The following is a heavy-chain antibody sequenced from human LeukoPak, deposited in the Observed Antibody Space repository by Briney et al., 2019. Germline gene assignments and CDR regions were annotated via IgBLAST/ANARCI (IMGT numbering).Heavy chain of an antibody. D-gene: IGHD5-12*01. CDR2: ISTSSSYI. J-gene: IGHJ4*02. V-gene: IGHV3-21*01. CDR3: AREYSGLGDFDY. Sequence: GASLRLSCAASGVTFSGYSMNWVRRAPGMGLEWVSSISTSSSYIYYADSVKGRFTISRDNAKNSLYLQMNSLRAEDTAVYYCAREYSGLGDFDYWGQGTLVTVSS. CDR1: GVTFSGYS.